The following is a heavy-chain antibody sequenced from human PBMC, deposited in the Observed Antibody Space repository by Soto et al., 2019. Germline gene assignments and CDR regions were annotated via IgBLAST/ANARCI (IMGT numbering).Heavy chain of an antibody. Sequence: GGSLRLACAASGFTFSSNYMSWVRQAPGKGLEWVSVIYSGGSTFYADSLKVRFTISRDNSKNMVYLQMNRMRAEDTAVYYCAREWPHLDCWGQGTLVTVSS. CDR3: AREWPHLDC. CDR1: GFTFSSNY. J-gene: IGHJ4*02. CDR2: IYSGGST. V-gene: IGHV3-53*01.